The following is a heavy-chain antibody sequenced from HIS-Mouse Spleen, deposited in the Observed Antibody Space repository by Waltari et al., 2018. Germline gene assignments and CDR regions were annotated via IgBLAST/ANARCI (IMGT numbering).Heavy chain of an antibody. J-gene: IGHJ3*02. Sequence: QVQLQESGPGLVKPSETLSLSCTVSGGSISSYYWSWIRQPAGKGLDCVGRIYTSGVTKYTPSLKSRVTMSVGTSKNQFSLKLSSVTDAYTAVYYCARDFHAFWSGYYGGDKKHDAFDIWGQGTMVTVSS. V-gene: IGHV4-4*07. D-gene: IGHD3-3*01. CDR3: ARDFHAFWSGYYGGDKKHDAFDI. CDR1: GGSISSYY. CDR2: IYTSGVT.